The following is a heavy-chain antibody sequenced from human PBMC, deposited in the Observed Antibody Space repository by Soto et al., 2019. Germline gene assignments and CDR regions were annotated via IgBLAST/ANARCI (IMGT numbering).Heavy chain of an antibody. CDR3: ARAGECSGGSCYSGPEGMDV. J-gene: IGHJ6*02. CDR2: IIPIFGTA. Sequence: GASVKVSCKASGGTFSSYAISWVRQAPGQGLEWMGGIIPIFGTANYAQKFQGRVTITADESTSTAYMELSSLRSEDTAVYYCARAGECSGGSCYSGPEGMDVWGQGT. V-gene: IGHV1-69*13. CDR1: GGTFSSYA. D-gene: IGHD2-15*01.